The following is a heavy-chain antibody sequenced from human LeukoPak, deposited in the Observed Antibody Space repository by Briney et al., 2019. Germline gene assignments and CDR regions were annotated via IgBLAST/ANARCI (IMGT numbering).Heavy chain of an antibody. J-gene: IGHJ4*02. V-gene: IGHV4-59*08. CDR3: ATLLGSSWSFDY. CDR1: GGSISSYY. D-gene: IGHD6-13*01. Sequence: PSETLSLTCTVSGGSISSYYWSWIRQPPGKGLEWIGYIYYSGSTNYNPSLKSRVTISVDTSKNQFSLKLSSVTAPDTAVYYCATLLGSSWSFDYWGQGTLVTVSS. CDR2: IYYSGST.